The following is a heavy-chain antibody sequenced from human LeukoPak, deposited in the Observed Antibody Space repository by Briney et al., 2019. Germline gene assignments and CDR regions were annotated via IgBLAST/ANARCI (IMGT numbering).Heavy chain of an antibody. CDR3: AKGLIAAAGTDWFDP. CDR2: ISGSGGNT. CDR1: GFTFSDYH. D-gene: IGHD6-13*01. J-gene: IGHJ5*02. V-gene: IGHV3-23*01. Sequence: GGSLRLSCAASGFTFSDYHMGWVRQAPGKGLEWVSGISGSGGNTYYADSVKGRFTISRDNSKNTLYLQMNSLRAEDTAVYYCAKGLIAAAGTDWFDPWGQGTLVTVSS.